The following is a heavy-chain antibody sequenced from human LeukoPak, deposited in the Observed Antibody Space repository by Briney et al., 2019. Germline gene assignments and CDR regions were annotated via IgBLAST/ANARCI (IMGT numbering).Heavy chain of an antibody. CDR2: ISSSSSYI. CDR3: AREIHGDPRYYYGMDV. Sequence: GGSLRLSCAASGFTFSSYSMNWVRQAPGKGLEWVSSISSSSSYIYYADSVKGRFTISRDNAKNSLYLQMNSLRAEDTAVYYCAREIHGDPRYYYGMDVWGQGTTVTVSS. V-gene: IGHV3-21*01. J-gene: IGHJ6*02. CDR1: GFTFSSYS. D-gene: IGHD4-17*01.